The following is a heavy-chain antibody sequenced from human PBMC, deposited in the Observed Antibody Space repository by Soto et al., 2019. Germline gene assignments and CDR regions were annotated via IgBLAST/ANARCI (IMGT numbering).Heavy chain of an antibody. CDR2: INHSGST. D-gene: IGHD2-8*01. Sequence: SETLSLTCAVYGGSFSGYYWSWFRQPPGKGLEWIGEINHSGSTNYNPSLKSRVTISVDTSKNQFSLKLSSVTAADTAVYYCARFLRLVRDYWGQGTLVTVSS. V-gene: IGHV4-34*01. CDR1: GGSFSGYY. J-gene: IGHJ4*02. CDR3: ARFLRLVRDY.